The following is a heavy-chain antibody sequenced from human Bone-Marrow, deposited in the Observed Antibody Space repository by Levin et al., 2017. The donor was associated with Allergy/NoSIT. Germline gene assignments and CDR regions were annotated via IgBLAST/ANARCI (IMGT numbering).Heavy chain of an antibody. CDR3: ARDFWSSSWLGGYYFDY. D-gene: IGHD6-13*01. CDR1: GFTFSSYE. J-gene: IGHJ4*02. V-gene: IGHV3-48*03. CDR2: ISSSGSTI. Sequence: GGSLRLSCAASGFTFSSYEMNWVRQAPGKGLEWVSYISSSGSTIYYADSVKGRFTISRDNAKNSLYLQMNSLRAEDTAVYYWARDFWSSSWLGGYYFDYWGQGTLVTVSS.